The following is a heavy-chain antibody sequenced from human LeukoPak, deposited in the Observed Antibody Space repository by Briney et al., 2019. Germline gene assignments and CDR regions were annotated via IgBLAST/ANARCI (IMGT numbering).Heavy chain of an antibody. D-gene: IGHD1-1*01. CDR3: ARDQGLDWNESVDY. J-gene: IGHJ4*02. Sequence: GGSLRLSCAASGFTFDDYGMSWVRQAPGKGLEWVSGINWNGGSTGYADSVKGRFTISRDNAKNSLYLQMNSLRAENTALYYCARDQGLDWNESVDYWGQGTLVTVSS. CDR2: INWNGGST. V-gene: IGHV3-20*04. CDR1: GFTFDDYG.